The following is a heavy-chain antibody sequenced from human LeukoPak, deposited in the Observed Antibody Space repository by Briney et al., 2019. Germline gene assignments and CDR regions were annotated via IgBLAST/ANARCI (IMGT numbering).Heavy chain of an antibody. J-gene: IGHJ4*02. Sequence: GGSLRLSCAASGFTFSSYAMHWVRQAPGKGLEWVAVISYDGSNKYYADSVEGRFTISRDNSKNTLYLQMNSLRAEDTAVYYCASIAAAGSSFDYWGQGTLVTVSS. CDR1: GFTFSSYA. V-gene: IGHV3-30*04. CDR2: ISYDGSNK. D-gene: IGHD6-13*01. CDR3: ASIAAAGSSFDY.